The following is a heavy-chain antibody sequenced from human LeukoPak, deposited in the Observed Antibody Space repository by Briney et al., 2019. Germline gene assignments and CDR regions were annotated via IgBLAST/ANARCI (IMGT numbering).Heavy chain of an antibody. Sequence: PSETLSLTCTVSGGSISNSYWNWIRQPPGKGLEWIGYISYSGSIDYNPSLKSRVTISVDTSKNGFSLKLDSVTAADTAVYYCARAFATYQYYFDYWGQGTLVTVSS. J-gene: IGHJ4*02. D-gene: IGHD2-2*01. CDR3: ARAFATYQYYFDY. CDR1: GGSISNSY. CDR2: ISYSGSI. V-gene: IGHV4-59*01.